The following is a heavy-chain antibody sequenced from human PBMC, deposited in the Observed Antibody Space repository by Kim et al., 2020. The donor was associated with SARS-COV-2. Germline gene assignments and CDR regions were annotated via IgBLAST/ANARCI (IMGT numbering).Heavy chain of an antibody. CDR3: ARSSLLDFDY. Sequence: GSTNYAQKFQGWVTMTRDTSISTVYLELTSLRSDDTAVYYCARSSLLDFDYWGQGTLVTVSS. J-gene: IGHJ4*02. CDR2: GST. D-gene: IGHD3-16*02. V-gene: IGHV1-2*04.